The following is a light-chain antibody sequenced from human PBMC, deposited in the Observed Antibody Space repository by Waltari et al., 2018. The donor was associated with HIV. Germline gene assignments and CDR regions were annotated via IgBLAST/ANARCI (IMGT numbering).Light chain of an antibody. CDR1: QSVSSSY. CDR3: QQYGSSPRT. Sequence: ELVLTQSPGTLSLSPGERATLSCRASQSVSSSYLAWYQQNPGQAPRLLIYGASSRATGIPDRFSGSGSGTDFTLTISRLEPEDFAVYYCQQYGSSPRTFGGGTKVEIK. CDR2: GAS. J-gene: IGKJ4*01. V-gene: IGKV3-20*01.